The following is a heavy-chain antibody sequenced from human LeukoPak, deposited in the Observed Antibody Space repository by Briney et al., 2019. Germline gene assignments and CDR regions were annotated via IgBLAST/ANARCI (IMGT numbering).Heavy chain of an antibody. Sequence: GGSLRLSCAASGFTFSSYAMSWVRQAPGKGLEWVSAISGSGGSTYYADSVKGRFTISRDNSKNTLYLQMNSLRAEDTAVYYCAKRGHCSSTSCQYFDYWGQGTLVTVSS. D-gene: IGHD2-2*01. J-gene: IGHJ4*02. V-gene: IGHV3-23*01. CDR3: AKRGHCSSTSCQYFDY. CDR2: ISGSGGST. CDR1: GFTFSSYA.